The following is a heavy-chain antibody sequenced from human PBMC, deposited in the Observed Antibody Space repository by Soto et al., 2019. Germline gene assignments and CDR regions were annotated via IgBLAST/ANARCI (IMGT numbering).Heavy chain of an antibody. CDR1: GGSISSYY. J-gene: IGHJ6*02. CDR3: ARYYRAARPTFGYYYYGMDV. Sequence: SETLSLTCTVSGGSISSYYWSWIRQPAGKGLEWIGRIYTSGSTNYNPSLKSRVTMSVDTSKNQFSLKLSSVTAADTAVYYCARYYRAARPTFGYYYYGMDVWGQGTTVTVSS. CDR2: IYTSGST. D-gene: IGHD3-10*01. V-gene: IGHV4-4*07.